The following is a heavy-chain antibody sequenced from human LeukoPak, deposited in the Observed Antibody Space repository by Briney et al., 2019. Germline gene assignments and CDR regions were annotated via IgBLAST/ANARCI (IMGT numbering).Heavy chain of an antibody. J-gene: IGHJ6*03. CDR1: GFSFSSYW. D-gene: IGHD2-15*01. CDR2: LSGSGRST. Sequence: TGGSLRLSCAASGFSFSSYWMSWVRQAPGKGLEWVSALSGSGRSTYYADSVKGRFTISRDNSKNTLYLQMNALRAEDTAVYYCAKDAYCSGGSCYYYYYMDVWGKGTTVTISS. V-gene: IGHV3-23*01. CDR3: AKDAYCSGGSCYYYYYMDV.